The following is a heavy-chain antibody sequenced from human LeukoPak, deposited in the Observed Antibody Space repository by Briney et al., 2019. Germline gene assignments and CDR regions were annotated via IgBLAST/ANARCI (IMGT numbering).Heavy chain of an antibody. J-gene: IGHJ4*02. D-gene: IGHD1-26*01. CDR1: GFTFSSYA. CDR3: AKDLGYGGSYSDY. V-gene: IGHV3-23*01. Sequence: GGSLRLSCAASGFTFSSYAMSWVRQAPGKGLKWVSAFSGSGGSTYYADSVKGRFTISRDNSKNTLYLQMNSLRAEDTAVYYCAKDLGYGGSYSDYWGQGTLVTVSS. CDR2: FSGSGGST.